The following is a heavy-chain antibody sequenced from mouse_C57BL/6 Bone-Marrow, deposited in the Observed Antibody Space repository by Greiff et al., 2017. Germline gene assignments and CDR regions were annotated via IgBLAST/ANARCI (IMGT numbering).Heavy chain of an antibody. D-gene: IGHD1-1*01. Sequence: EVQLQQSGPELVKPGASVKIPCKASGYTFTDYNMDWVKQSHGKSLEWIGDINPNNGGTIYNQKFKGKATLTVDKSSSTSYMELRSLTSEDTAVYFCARALTTVLATDYAMDYWGQGTSVTVSS. CDR2: INPNNGGT. J-gene: IGHJ4*01. CDR1: GYTFTDYN. CDR3: ARALTTVLATDYAMDY. V-gene: IGHV1-18*01.